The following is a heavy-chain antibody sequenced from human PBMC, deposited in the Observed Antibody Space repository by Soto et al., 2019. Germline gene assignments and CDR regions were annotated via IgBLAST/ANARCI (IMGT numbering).Heavy chain of an antibody. V-gene: IGHV4-39*01. D-gene: IGHD2-2*01. CDR1: GGSISSSSYY. J-gene: IGHJ6*03. CDR3: ARRIVVVPAAMRSSVVAYMDV. Sequence: QLQLQESGPGLVKPSETLSLTCTVSGGSISSSSYYWGWFRQPPGKGLEWIGSIYYSGSTYYNPSLKSRVTISVDTSKNQFSLKLSSVTAADTAVYYCARRIVVVPAAMRSSVVAYMDVWGKGTTVTVSS. CDR2: IYYSGST.